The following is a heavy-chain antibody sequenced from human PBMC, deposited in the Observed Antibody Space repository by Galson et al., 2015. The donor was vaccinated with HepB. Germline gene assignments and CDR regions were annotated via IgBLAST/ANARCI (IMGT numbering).Heavy chain of an antibody. Sequence: TLSLTCTVSGGSISSSNYYWGWIRQPPGKGLEWIGSIYYSGSTYYKPSLKSRVTIYVDKSKNQISLKLSSVTAADTAVYYCASLYSSSWEYFDYWGQGILVTVSS. CDR1: GGSISSSNYY. D-gene: IGHD6-13*01. V-gene: IGHV4-39*01. CDR3: ASLYSSSWEYFDY. J-gene: IGHJ4*02. CDR2: IYYSGST.